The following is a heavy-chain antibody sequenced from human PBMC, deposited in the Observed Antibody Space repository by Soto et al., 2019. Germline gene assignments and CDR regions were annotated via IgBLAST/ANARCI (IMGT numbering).Heavy chain of an antibody. CDR2: ISTYNGNT. CDR3: ARDPGYSTTWHQAFDI. CDR1: GYTFTSYG. V-gene: IGHV1-18*01. Sequence: QVQLVQSGAEVKKPGASVKVSCKASGYTFTSYGISWVRQAPGQGPEWMGRISTYNGNTNYVQKLQGRVTMTTDTSTNTAYMELRSLRYDVTAVYYCARDPGYSTTWHQAFDIWGQGTMVTVSS. J-gene: IGHJ3*02. D-gene: IGHD6-13*01.